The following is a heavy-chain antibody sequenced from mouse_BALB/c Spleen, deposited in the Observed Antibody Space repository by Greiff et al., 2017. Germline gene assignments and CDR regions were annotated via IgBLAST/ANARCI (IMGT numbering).Heavy chain of an antibody. D-gene: IGHD2-14*01. CDR3: ARDPSYYRYDAWYFDV. CDR1: GFSLTGYG. Sequence: VQGVESGPGLVAPSQSLSITCTVSGFSLTGYGVNWVRQPPGKGLEWLGMIWGDGSTDYNSALKSRLSISKDNSKSQVFLKMNSLQTDDTARYYCARDPSYYRYDAWYFDVWGAGTTVTVSS. J-gene: IGHJ1*01. CDR2: IWGDGST. V-gene: IGHV2-6-7*01.